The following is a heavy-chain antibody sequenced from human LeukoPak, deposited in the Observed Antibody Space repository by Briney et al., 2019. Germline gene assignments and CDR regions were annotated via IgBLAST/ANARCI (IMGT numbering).Heavy chain of an antibody. Sequence: SETLSLTCTVSGGSISSYYWSWIRQPPGKGLEWIGEINHSGSTNYNPSLKSRVTISVDTSKNQFSLKLSSVTAEDTAVYYCAKSFYGSGELEANYYYYMDVWGKGTTVTISS. CDR2: INHSGST. V-gene: IGHV4-34*01. CDR3: AKSFYGSGELEANYYYYMDV. D-gene: IGHD3-10*01. J-gene: IGHJ6*03. CDR1: GGSISSYY.